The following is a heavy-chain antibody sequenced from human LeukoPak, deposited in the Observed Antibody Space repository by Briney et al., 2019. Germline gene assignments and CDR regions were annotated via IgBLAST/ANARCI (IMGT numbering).Heavy chain of an antibody. CDR2: IKSKTDGGTT. CDR1: GFTFSNAW. J-gene: IGHJ3*02. Sequence: GGSLRLSCAASGFTFSNAWMSWVRQAPGKGLEWVGRIKSKTDGGTTDYAAPVKGRFTISRDDSKNTLYLQMNSLKTEDTAVYYYTTGPGYCSSTRCYANVGAFDIWGQGTMVTVSS. D-gene: IGHD2-2*01. V-gene: IGHV3-15*01. CDR3: TTGPGYCSSTRCYANVGAFDI.